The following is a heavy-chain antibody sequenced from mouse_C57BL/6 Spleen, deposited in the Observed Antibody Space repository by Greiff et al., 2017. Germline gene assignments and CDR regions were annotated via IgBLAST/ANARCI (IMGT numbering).Heavy chain of an antibody. CDR1: GYAFSSYW. CDR2: IYPGDGDT. Sequence: LQQSGASVKISCKASGYAFSSYWMNWVKQRPGKGLEWIGQIYPGDGDTNSNGKFKGKATLTADKSSSTAYMQLSSLTSEDSAVYFCAREEGYYSNYDAMDYGGQGTSVTVSS. J-gene: IGHJ4*01. CDR3: AREEGYYSNYDAMDY. V-gene: IGHV1-80*01. D-gene: IGHD2-5*01.